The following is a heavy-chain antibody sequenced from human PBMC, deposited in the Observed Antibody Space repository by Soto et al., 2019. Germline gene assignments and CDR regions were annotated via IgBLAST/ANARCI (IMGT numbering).Heavy chain of an antibody. CDR3: GKNYYFDN. CDR2: VGVSGDT. J-gene: IGHJ4*02. V-gene: IGHV3-23*01. CDR1: GFTFSSYA. Sequence: EVQLLESGGGLVQPGGSLRLSCAASGFTFSSYAMSWVRQAPGKGLEWVSSVGVSGDTYYADSVEGRFTISRDNSGNTVHLQMNSLRAEDTAVYYCGKNYYFDNWGQGTLVTVSS.